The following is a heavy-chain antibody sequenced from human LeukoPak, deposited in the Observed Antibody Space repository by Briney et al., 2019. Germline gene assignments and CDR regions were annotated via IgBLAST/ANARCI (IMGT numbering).Heavy chain of an antibody. J-gene: IGHJ4*02. V-gene: IGHV4-34*01. D-gene: IGHD5-12*01. CDR3: ARGHRGAYGDY. CDR2: INHSGST. CDR1: GGSFSGYY. Sequence: SETLSLTCAVYGGSFSGYYWSWIRQPPGKGLEWIGEINHSGSTNYNPSLKSRVTISVDTSKNQFSLKLSSATAADTAVYYCARGHRGAYGDYWGQGTLVTVSS.